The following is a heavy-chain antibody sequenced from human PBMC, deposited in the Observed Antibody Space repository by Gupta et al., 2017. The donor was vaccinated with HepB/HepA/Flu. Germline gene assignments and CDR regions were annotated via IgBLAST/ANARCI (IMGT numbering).Heavy chain of an antibody. CDR1: GGSISSYY. J-gene: IGHJ4*02. D-gene: IGHD2-2*01. V-gene: IGHV4-59*01. CDR3: ARLGYCSSTSCYRELDY. Sequence: QVQLQESGPGLVKPSETLSLTCTVSGGSISSYYWSWIRQPPGKGLEWIGYIYYSGSTNYNPSLKSRVTISVDTSKNQFSLKLSSVTAADTAVYYCARLGYCSSTSCYRELDYWGQGTLVTVSS. CDR2: IYYSGST.